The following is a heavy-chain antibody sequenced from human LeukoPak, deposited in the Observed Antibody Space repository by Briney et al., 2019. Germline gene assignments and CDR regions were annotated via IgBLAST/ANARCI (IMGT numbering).Heavy chain of an antibody. D-gene: IGHD2-2*01. Sequence: ASVKVSCKASGYTLTSYAMHWVRQAPGQGLEWMGWINPNSGGTNYAQRFQGRVTMTRDTSISTAYMELSRLRSDDTAVYYCARVTIDHCSSTSCYAGMGDYWGQGTLVTVSS. J-gene: IGHJ4*02. CDR3: ARVTIDHCSSTSCYAGMGDY. CDR2: INPNSGGT. CDR1: GYTLTSYA. V-gene: IGHV1-2*02.